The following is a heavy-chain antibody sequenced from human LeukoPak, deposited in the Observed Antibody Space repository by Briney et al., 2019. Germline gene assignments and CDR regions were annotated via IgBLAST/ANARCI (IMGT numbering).Heavy chain of an antibody. V-gene: IGHV3-7*03. CDR3: ARDCSSTSWAPYFDY. J-gene: IGHJ4*02. CDR2: IKQDGSEK. D-gene: IGHD2-2*01. CDR1: GFTLSSYW. Sequence: RGSLRLSCAASGFTLSSYWMSWVRQAPGKGLEWVANIKQDGSEKYYVDSVKGRFTISRDNAKNSLYLQMNSLRAEDTAVYYCARDCSSTSWAPYFDYWGQGTLVTVSS.